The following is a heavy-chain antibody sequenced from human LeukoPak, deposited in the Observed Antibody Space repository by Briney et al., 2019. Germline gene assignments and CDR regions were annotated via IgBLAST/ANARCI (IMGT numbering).Heavy chain of an antibody. CDR3: ARTARNPDS. V-gene: IGHV3-11*04. Sequence: PGGSLRLSCAASGFSFSDYYMSWVRLAPGKGLEYISYISSSGTIISYADSVKGRFTISRDNPKKSLYLQMNSLRVEDTAVYYCARTARNPDSWGQGTLVTVSS. J-gene: IGHJ5*01. CDR2: ISSSGTII. CDR1: GFSFSDYY. D-gene: IGHD5-18*01.